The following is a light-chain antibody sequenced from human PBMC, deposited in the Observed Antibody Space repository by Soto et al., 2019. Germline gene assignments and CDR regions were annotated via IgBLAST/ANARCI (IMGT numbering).Light chain of an antibody. CDR1: QGVGSS. CDR2: VGS. CDR3: QHFSDYPIT. V-gene: IGKV1D-13*01. J-gene: IGKJ5*01. Sequence: AIQLTQSPSSLSASVGDRVTITCRASQGVGSSLAWYQRKPGEAPKFLIYVGSSLESGVPSRFSGSGSGTEFTLTISSLQPEDFATYYCQHFSDYPITFGQGTRLEIK.